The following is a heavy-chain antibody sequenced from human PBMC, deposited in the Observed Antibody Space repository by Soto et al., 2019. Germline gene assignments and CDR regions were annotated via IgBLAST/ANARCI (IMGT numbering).Heavy chain of an antibody. CDR1: GDSVRGGDSY. Sequence: QVQLQESGPGLVKPSQTLSLTCTVSGDSVRGGDSYWSWIRQPPGEALEWIGYTSFSGYTSYTPSLKSRVTISVDMSKSQFSLRLTSVTAADTAIYYCVRGGNPYHYATSGPGTFDKWGQGTLVSVSS. CDR3: VRGGNPYHYATSGPGTFDK. D-gene: IGHD3-22*01. V-gene: IGHV4-30-4*01. J-gene: IGHJ4*02. CDR2: TSFSGYT.